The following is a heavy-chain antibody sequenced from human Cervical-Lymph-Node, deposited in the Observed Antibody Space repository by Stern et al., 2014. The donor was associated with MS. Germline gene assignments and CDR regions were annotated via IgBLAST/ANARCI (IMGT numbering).Heavy chain of an antibody. Sequence: QVQLQESGPGLVRPSETLSLTCTASGDSVSSEDYYWSWIRQSPGKDLECIGNSNKRGGPNYNPPLKRRPTISMATAKNQFTGKRIAVTAADTAVYYCARSGYYGIDVWGQGTTVIVSS. CDR2: SNKRGGP. V-gene: IGHV4-61*08. CDR3: ARSGYYGIDV. D-gene: IGHD1-26*01. J-gene: IGHJ6*02. CDR1: GDSVSSEDYY.